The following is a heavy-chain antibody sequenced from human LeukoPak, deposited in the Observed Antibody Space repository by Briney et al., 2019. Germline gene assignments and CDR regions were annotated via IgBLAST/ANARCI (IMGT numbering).Heavy chain of an antibody. V-gene: IGHV4-39*07. D-gene: IGHD3-9*01. CDR3: ARDLLRYFSPNWFDP. CDR1: GGSIRNYY. CDR2: IYYSGST. J-gene: IGHJ5*02. Sequence: SETLSLTCTVSGGSIRNYYWSWIRQPPGKGLEWIGSIYYSGSTYYNPSLKSRVTTSVDTSKNQFSLKLSSVTAADTAVYYCARDLLRYFSPNWFDPWGQGTLVTVSS.